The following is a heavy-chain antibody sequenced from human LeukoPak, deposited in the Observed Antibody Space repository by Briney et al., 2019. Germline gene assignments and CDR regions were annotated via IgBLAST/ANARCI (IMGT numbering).Heavy chain of an antibody. CDR3: ARGLGSYDSSELTWPMISF. Sequence: ASVKVSCKASGYTFTSYDINWVRQATGHGLEWMGWMNPDSGDTAYAQKFQGRITMTRSTSITTAYMELSSLRSEDTAVYYCARGLGSYDSSELTWPMISFWGQGTQVTVSS. CDR2: MNPDSGDT. D-gene: IGHD3-22*01. CDR1: GYTFTSYD. J-gene: IGHJ4*02. V-gene: IGHV1-8*01.